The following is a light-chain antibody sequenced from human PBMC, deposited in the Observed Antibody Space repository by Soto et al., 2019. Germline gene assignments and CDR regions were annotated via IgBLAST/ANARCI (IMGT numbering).Light chain of an antibody. Sequence: EIVLTQSPGTLSLSPGERATLSCRASQSVSSALAWYLQKPGQAPRLLIYDASTRAAGIPVRFSGSGSGTDFILTISSLEPEDFAVYYCQQRSNWPAMITFGQGTRLEIK. CDR3: QQRSNWPAMIT. J-gene: IGKJ5*01. V-gene: IGKV3-11*01. CDR2: DAS. CDR1: QSVSSA.